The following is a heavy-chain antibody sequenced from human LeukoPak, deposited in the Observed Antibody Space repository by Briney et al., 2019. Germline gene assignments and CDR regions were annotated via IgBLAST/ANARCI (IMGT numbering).Heavy chain of an antibody. CDR3: TRNEAGDYSFDC. J-gene: IGHJ4*02. D-gene: IGHD4-17*01. CDR1: GFTFSSYS. CDR2: ISSSGSYI. Sequence: GGSLRLSCAASGFTFSSYSMNWARQAPGKGLEWVSYISSSGSYIYYGDSVQGRFTISRDNAKNSLYLQMNSLGAEDTAVYYCTRNEAGDYSFDCWGQGTLVTVSS. V-gene: IGHV3-21*01.